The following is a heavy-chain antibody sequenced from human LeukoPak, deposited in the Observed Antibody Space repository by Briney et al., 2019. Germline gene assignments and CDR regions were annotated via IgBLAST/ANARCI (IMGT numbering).Heavy chain of an antibody. CDR2: VYPNSGAT. CDR3: GTLLSNGPFDY. J-gene: IGHJ4*02. V-gene: IGHV1-2*02. CDR1: GYTFTGYY. Sequence: ASVKVSCKASGYTFTGYYMHWVRQAPGQGLEWMGWVYPNSGATKYAQKFQGRVTMTRDTSISTAYMELSGLRSDDTAVYYCGTLLSNGPFDYWGQGSLVTVSS.